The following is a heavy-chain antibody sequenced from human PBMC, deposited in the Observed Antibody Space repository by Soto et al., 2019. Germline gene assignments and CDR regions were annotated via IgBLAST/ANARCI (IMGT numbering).Heavy chain of an antibody. CDR1: GYTFTSYY. CDR2: INPSDGST. J-gene: IGHJ5*02. CDR3: ARSCWGTDQLLAYNWFDP. Sequence: ASVKVSCKASGYTFTSYYMHWVRQAPGQGLEWMGIINPSDGSTSYTQKFQGRVTMTRDTSTSTVYMELSSLRSEDTAVYYCARSCWGTDQLLAYNWFDPWGQGTLVTVSS. D-gene: IGHD2-2*01. V-gene: IGHV1-46*03.